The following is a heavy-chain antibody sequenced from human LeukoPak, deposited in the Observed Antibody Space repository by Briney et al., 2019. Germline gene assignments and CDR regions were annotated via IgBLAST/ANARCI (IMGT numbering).Heavy chain of an antibody. CDR1: GYTLSTYD. CDR3: TRAESWGGFDLFDP. CDR2: INPGGGCT. Sequence: ASVKVSCKASGYTLSTYDIHWVRQAPGQGFEWMGKINPGGGCTSYAQDFQGGVTMTRDTSTSTVYMELSSLTSEDTAFYYCTRAESWGGFDLFDPWGQGTLVTGSS. J-gene: IGHJ5*02. V-gene: IGHV1-46*01. D-gene: IGHD3-16*01.